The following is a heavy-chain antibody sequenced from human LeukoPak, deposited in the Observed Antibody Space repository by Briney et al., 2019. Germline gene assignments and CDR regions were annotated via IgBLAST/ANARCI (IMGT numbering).Heavy chain of an antibody. CDR3: ARESRGYDILTGKYHRGYYSYYMDV. CDR1: GFTFSRYS. J-gene: IGHJ6*03. V-gene: IGHV3-21*01. CDR2: ITTSSSYI. Sequence: PGGSLRLSCAASGFTFSRYSMNWVRQAPGKGLEWVSSITTSSSYIYYADSVKGRFTISRDNAKNSLYLQMNSLRAEDTAVYYCARESRGYDILTGKYHRGYYSYYMDVWGKGTTVTVSS. D-gene: IGHD3-9*01.